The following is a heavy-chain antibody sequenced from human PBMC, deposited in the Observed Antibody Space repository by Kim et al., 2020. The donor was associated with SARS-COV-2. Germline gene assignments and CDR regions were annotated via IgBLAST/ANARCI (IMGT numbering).Heavy chain of an antibody. V-gene: IGHV3-11*01. CDR3: ARSGNGSNAFGN. Sequence: GGSLRLSCAASGLSFSDSYMNWVRQAPGKGLEWLSFISTRGESIFYADSVGGRFTISRDNSKNSLSLQMNYLRDEDTAVYYCARSGNGSNAFGNWGQGAL. CDR1: GLSFSDSY. J-gene: IGHJ4*02. D-gene: IGHD1-1*01. CDR2: ISTRGESI.